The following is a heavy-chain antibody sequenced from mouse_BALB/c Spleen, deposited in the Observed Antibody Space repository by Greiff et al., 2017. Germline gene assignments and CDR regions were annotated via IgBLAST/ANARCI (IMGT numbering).Heavy chain of an antibody. CDR1: GYSITSGYY. CDR2: ISYDGSN. V-gene: IGHV3-6*02. D-gene: IGHD2-14*01. CDR3: AREGRYDVGY. J-gene: IGHJ2*01. Sequence: DVQLQESGPGLVKPSQSLSLTCSVTGYSITSGYYWNWIRQFPGNKLEWMGYISYDGSNNYNPSLKNRISITRDTSKNQFFLKLNSVTTEDTATYYCAREGRYDVGYWGQGTTLTVSS.